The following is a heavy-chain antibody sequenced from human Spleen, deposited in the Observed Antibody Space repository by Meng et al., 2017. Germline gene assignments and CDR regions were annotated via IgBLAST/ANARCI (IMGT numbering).Heavy chain of an antibody. D-gene: IGHD3-10*01. Sequence: VQLQEAGPGLVKPSGTLSLTCVVSGDFISSGSSWTWVRQPPGKGLEWIGEISHGGSTNYNPSLKSRVTMSVDTSKKQFSLKLSSVTAADTAVYFCARARGASRHFDYWGQGTLVTVSS. V-gene: IGHV4-4*02. CDR2: ISHGGST. CDR1: GDFISSGSS. J-gene: IGHJ4*02. CDR3: ARARGASRHFDY.